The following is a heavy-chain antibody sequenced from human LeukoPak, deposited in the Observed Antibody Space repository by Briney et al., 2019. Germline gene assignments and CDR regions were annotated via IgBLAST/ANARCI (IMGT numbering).Heavy chain of an antibody. CDR2: IQQDGSEK. CDR1: GFTFSSYR. J-gene: IGHJ4*02. V-gene: IGHV3-7*05. CDR3: ARNPPRYFN. D-gene: IGHD1-26*01. Sequence: GGSLRLSCAASGFTFSSYRMIWVRQAPGKGLEWVANIQQDGSEKYYVDSVKGRFTISRDNAKNSLYLQMNSLRAEDTAVYYCARNPPRYFNWGQGTLVTVST.